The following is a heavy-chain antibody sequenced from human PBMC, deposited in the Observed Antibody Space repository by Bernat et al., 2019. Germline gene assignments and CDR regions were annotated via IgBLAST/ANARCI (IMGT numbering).Heavy chain of an antibody. CDR3: ACQSGYYRDY. Sequence: QVQLQESGPGLVNPSGTLSLTCAVSGASIISNNWWSWVRQPPGKGLEWIAEIHHSGSTNYNPSLKNRVTISVDKSKNQFSLKLTSVTAADTAVYFCACQSGYYRDYWGQGTLVTVSS. J-gene: IGHJ4*02. CDR2: IHHSGST. V-gene: IGHV4-4*02. CDR1: GASIISNNW. D-gene: IGHD5-12*01.